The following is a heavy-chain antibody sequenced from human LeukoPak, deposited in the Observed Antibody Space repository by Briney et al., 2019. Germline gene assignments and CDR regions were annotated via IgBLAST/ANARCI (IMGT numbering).Heavy chain of an antibody. D-gene: IGHD3-10*01. CDR2: IKQDGSEK. Sequence: GGSLRLSCAASGFTFTTYWMSWVRQVRQAPGKGLEWVANIKQDGSEKYYVDPVKGRFTISRDNAKNSLYLQMTSLRAEDTAVYYCARDLGEDYGDLETDYWGQGTLVTVSS. CDR1: GFTFTTYW. J-gene: IGHJ4*02. CDR3: ARDLGEDYGDLETDY. V-gene: IGHV3-7*01.